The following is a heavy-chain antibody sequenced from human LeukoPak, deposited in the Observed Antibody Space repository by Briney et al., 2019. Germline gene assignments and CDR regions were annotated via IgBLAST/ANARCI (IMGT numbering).Heavy chain of an antibody. CDR3: ASHTGAAAASRPFDI. D-gene: IGHD2-2*01. CDR2: ISSRSSTI. J-gene: IGHJ3*02. CDR1: GFTFSSHD. Sequence: PGGSLRLSCAASGFTFSSHDMNWVRQAPGKGLEWVSFISSRSSTIYYADSVKGRFTISRDNAKNSLYLQMNSLRAEDTAVYYCASHTGAAAASRPFDIWGQGTMVTVSS. V-gene: IGHV3-48*04.